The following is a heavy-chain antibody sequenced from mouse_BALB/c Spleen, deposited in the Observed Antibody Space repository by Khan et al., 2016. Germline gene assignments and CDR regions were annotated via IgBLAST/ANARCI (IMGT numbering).Heavy chain of an antibody. CDR3: ARGGMVTTGWYFDV. V-gene: IGHV9-1*02. D-gene: IGHD2-2*01. CDR1: GYTFTNHG. CDR2: INTYTGEP. Sequence: QIQLVQSGPELKKPGETVKISCKASGYTFTNHGMNWVKQAPGKGLKWMGWINTYTGEPTYADDFQGRFAFSLETSASTAFLQLNNLRNERMATYFCARGGMVTTGWYFDVWGAETTGTVS. J-gene: IGHJ1*01.